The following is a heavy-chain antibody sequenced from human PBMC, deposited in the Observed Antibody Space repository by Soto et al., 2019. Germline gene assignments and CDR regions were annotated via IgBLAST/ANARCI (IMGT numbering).Heavy chain of an antibody. CDR1: DASISTATFY. CDR3: ARGEAGVAGRLDY. Sequence: QVQLQQSGPGLVKPSQTLSLTCTVSDASISTATFYWIRQLPGEALEWIGYIYYSGSAYYNSSLRSRATRALDTSKSEFSLTLPSLTAADTAVYYCARGEAGVAGRLDYWGQGTLVTVSS. D-gene: IGHD6-19*01. V-gene: IGHV4-31*03. J-gene: IGHJ4*02. CDR2: IYYSGSA.